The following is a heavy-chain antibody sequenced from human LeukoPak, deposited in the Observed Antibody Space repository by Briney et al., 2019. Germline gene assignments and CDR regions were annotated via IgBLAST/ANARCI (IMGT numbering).Heavy chain of an antibody. CDR3: ITGTVIPSSYFQH. J-gene: IGHJ1*01. D-gene: IGHD4-17*01. CDR2: IKSKTDGGTT. CDR1: GFTFSNAW. V-gene: IGHV3-15*01. Sequence: GGSLRLSCAASGFTFSNAWMSWVRQAPGKGLEWVGRIKSKTDGGTTDYAAPVKGRFTISRDDSKNTLYLQMNSLKTEDTAVYYCITGTVIPSSYFQHWGQGTLVTVSS.